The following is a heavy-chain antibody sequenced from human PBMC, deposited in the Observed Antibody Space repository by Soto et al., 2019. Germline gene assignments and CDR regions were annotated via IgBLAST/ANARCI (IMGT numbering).Heavy chain of an antibody. Sequence: ASVKVSCKASGYTFTSFGISWVRQAPGQGLEWMGWISAYNGNTNYAQKLQGRVTMTTDTSTSTAYMELWSLRSDDTAVYYSASSPDYGDYAGSSFDYWGQGTLGTVSS. D-gene: IGHD4-17*01. CDR3: ASSPDYGDYAGSSFDY. J-gene: IGHJ4*02. CDR2: ISAYNGNT. CDR1: GYTFTSFG. V-gene: IGHV1-18*01.